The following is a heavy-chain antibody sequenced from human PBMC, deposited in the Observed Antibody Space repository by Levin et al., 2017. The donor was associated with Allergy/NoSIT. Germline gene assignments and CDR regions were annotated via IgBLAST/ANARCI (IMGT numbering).Heavy chain of an antibody. J-gene: IGHJ4*02. V-gene: IGHV3-30-3*01. Sequence: GGSLRLSCAASGFTFSSYAMHWVRQAPGKGLEWVAVISYDGSNKYYADSVKGRFTISRDNSKNTLYLQMNSLRAEDTAVYYCARGLGSIAAAYFDYWGQGTLVTVSS. CDR1: GFTFSSYA. CDR3: ARGLGSIAAAYFDY. CDR2: ISYDGSNK. D-gene: IGHD6-13*01.